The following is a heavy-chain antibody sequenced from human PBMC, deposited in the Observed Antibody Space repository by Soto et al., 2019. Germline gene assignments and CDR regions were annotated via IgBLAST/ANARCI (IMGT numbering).Heavy chain of an antibody. D-gene: IGHD4-17*01. CDR2: IYHSGST. CDR1: GGSISSSNW. Sequence: PSETLSLTCAVSGGSISSSNWWSWVRQPPGKGLEWIGEIYHSGSTNYNPSLKSRVTISVDTSKNQFSLKLSSVTAADTAVYYCARVTVTTVFDYWGQGTLVTVSS. J-gene: IGHJ4*02. CDR3: ARVTVTTVFDY. V-gene: IGHV4-4*02.